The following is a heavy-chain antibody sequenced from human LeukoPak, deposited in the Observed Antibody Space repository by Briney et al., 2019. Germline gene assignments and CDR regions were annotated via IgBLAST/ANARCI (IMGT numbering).Heavy chain of an antibody. J-gene: IGHJ5*02. V-gene: IGHV4-31*03. D-gene: IGHD2-2*01. Sequence: PSETLSLTCTVSGGSMSSGGYYWSWIRQHPGKGLEWIGYIYYSGSTYYNPSLKSRVTISVDTSKNQFSLKLSSVTAADTAVYYCARVRGCSSTSCYGDDNWFDPWGQGTLVTVSS. CDR2: IYYSGST. CDR1: GGSMSSGGYY. CDR3: ARVRGCSSTSCYGDDNWFDP.